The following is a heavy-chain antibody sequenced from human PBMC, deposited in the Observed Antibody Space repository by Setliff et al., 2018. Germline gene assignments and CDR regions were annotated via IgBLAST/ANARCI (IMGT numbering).Heavy chain of an antibody. CDR2: TIPIFGTT. Sequence: VSCKASGGTFSSYGISWVRQAPGQGLEWMGGTIPIFGTTDYAQKFQGRVTIITDESASTAFMQLSSLRSEDTAVYYCAREGVDTRSSTDYRYYMDVWGKGTTVTVSS. CDR1: GGTFSSYG. J-gene: IGHJ6*03. V-gene: IGHV1-69*05. D-gene: IGHD5-18*01. CDR3: AREGVDTRSSTDYRYYMDV.